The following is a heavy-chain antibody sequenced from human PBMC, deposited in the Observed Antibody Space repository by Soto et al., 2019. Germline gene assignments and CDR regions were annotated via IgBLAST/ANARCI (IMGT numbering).Heavy chain of an antibody. V-gene: IGHV4-30-2*01. CDR2: IYHSGST. D-gene: IGHD2-15*01. J-gene: IGHJ4*02. CDR1: GGTISSGGYS. CDR3: ARGQVVAAQH. Sequence: SETLSLTCAVSGGTISSGGYSWSWIRQPPGKGLEWIGYIYHSGSTYYNPSLKSRVTISVDRSKNQFSLKLSSVTAADTAVYYCARGQVVAAQHWGQGTLVTVSS.